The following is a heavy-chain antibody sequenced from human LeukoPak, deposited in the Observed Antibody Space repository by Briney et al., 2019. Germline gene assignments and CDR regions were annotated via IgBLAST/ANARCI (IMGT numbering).Heavy chain of an antibody. CDR1: GFTVSSNY. CDR2: IYSSGST. D-gene: IGHD6-19*01. V-gene: IGHV3-66*03. J-gene: IGHJ4*02. Sequence: GGSLRLSCAASGFTVSSNYMSWVRQAPGKGLEWVSVIYSSGSTYYADSVKGRFTISRDNSKNTLYLQMNSLRAEDTAVYYCAKDKEWLGFDYWGQGTLVTVSS. CDR3: AKDKEWLGFDY.